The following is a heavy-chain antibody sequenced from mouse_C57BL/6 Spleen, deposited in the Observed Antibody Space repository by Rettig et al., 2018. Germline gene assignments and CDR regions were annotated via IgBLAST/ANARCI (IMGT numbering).Heavy chain of an antibody. CDR3: ARYSKLGQIFDY. J-gene: IGHJ2*01. V-gene: IGHV7-3*01. Sequence: YTTEYSASVKGRFTISRDNSQSILYLQMNALRAEDSATYYCARYSKLGQIFDYWGQGTTLTVSS. D-gene: IGHD4-1*01. CDR2: YTT.